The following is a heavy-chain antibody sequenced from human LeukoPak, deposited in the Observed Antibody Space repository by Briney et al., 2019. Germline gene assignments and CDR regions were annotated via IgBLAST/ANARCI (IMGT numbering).Heavy chain of an antibody. CDR2: INHSGST. D-gene: IGHD5-12*01. J-gene: IGHJ4*02. V-gene: IGHV4-34*01. CDR1: GGSVSDYY. Sequence: SSETLSLTCTISGGSVSDYYWSWIRQPPGKGLEWIGEINHSGSTNYNPSLKSRVTISVDTSKNQFSLKLSSVTAADTAVYYRARVAPQDIVATTGEQEHREFDYWGQGTLVTVSS. CDR3: ARVAPQDIVATTGEQEHREFDY.